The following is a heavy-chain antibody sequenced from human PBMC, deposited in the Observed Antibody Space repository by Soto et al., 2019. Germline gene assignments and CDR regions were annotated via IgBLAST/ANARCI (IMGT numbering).Heavy chain of an antibody. CDR3: ARRWGYAFDI. D-gene: IGHD1-26*01. CDR2: IYYSGST. CDR1: GGSISSYY. J-gene: IGHJ3*02. V-gene: IGHV4-59*08. Sequence: QVXLQESGPGLVKPSETLSLTCTVSGGSISSYYWSWIRQPPGKGLEWIGYIYYSGSTNYNPSLKRRVPISVDTAKNQFSLKLSSVTAADTAVYYCARRWGYAFDIWGQGTMVTVSS.